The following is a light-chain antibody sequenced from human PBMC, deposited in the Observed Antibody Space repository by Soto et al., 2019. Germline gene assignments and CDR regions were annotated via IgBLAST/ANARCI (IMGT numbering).Light chain of an antibody. Sequence: EIVMTQSPATLPVSPGARATLSCRASQSVNIHLAWYQQKPGQAPRLLIYGASARATGIPAKFSGSGSGTEFTLTISSLQSEDFAVYYCQQYNNWPRTFGQGTKVDIK. CDR1: QSVNIH. J-gene: IGKJ1*01. V-gene: IGKV3D-15*01. CDR3: QQYNNWPRT. CDR2: GAS.